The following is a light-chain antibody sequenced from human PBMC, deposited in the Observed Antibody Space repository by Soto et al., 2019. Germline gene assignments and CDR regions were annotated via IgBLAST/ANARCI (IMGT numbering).Light chain of an antibody. J-gene: IGKJ4*01. Sequence: DIVMTQSPDSLAVSLGERATINCKSSQSVLYTSNSKNYLAWYQQKPGQPPKLLIYWASTRESGVPDRFSGSGSGTEFTLTISSLQAEDVAVYYCQQYYSSPQTFGGGTKVEIK. CDR1: QSVLYTSNSKNY. CDR3: QQYYSSPQT. CDR2: WAS. V-gene: IGKV4-1*01.